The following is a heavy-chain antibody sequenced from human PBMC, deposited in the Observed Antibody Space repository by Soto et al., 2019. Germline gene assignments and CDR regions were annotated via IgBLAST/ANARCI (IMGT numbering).Heavy chain of an antibody. CDR2: IFYSGST. Sequence: SETLSLTCTVSGVSINTNNYYWGWVRQPPGKGLEWIGNIFYSGSTFYNPSLRSRLTISVDTSKNQFSLRLNSVTAADAAVYYCAGFVVPASRNTGFDYWGQGTLVPSPQ. J-gene: IGHJ4*02. CDR1: GVSINTNNYY. V-gene: IGHV4-39*01. D-gene: IGHD2-15*01. CDR3: AGFVVPASRNTGFDY.